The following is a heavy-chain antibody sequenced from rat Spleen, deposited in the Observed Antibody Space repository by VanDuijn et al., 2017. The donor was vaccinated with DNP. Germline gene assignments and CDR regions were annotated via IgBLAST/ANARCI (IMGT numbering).Heavy chain of an antibody. J-gene: IGHJ2*01. V-gene: IGHV5-27*01. CDR2: ISTSGGST. CDR1: GFTFSNFD. CDR3: ATEDYGYPFAY. Sequence: EVQLVESGGGLVRPGRSLKLSCVDSGFTFSNFDMAWVRQAPTKGLEWVASISTSGGSTYYRDSVKGRFTISRDNAKSTLYLQMDSLRSEDTATYYCATEDYGYPFAYWGQGVMVTVSS. D-gene: IGHD1-6*01.